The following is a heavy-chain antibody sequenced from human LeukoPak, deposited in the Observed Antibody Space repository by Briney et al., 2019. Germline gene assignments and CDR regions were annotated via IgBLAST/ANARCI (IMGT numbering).Heavy chain of an antibody. J-gene: IGHJ6*03. V-gene: IGHV4-34*01. CDR2: INHSGST. D-gene: IGHD2-2*01. CDR1: GGSFSGYY. CDR3: ARGVSIVVVPATHRKRNYYYMDV. Sequence: PSETLSLTCAVYGGSFSGYYWSWIRQPPGKGLEWIGEINHSGSTNYNPSLKSRVTISVGTSKNQFSLKLSSVTAADTAVYYCARGVSIVVVPATHRKRNYYYMDVWGKGTTVTVSS.